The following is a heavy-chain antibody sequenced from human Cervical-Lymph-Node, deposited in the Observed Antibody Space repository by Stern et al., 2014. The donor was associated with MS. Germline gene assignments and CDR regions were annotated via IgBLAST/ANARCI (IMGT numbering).Heavy chain of an antibody. Sequence: QVTLKESGPSLVRPTQTLTLTWSFSGVSLTTEGVGVAWIRQPPGKALEWLAVIYWDADQRYRPSLKSRLSITKDTSKNQVVLIMTNVDPVDTATYYCAHTVRYCGTSSCSGEDYWGPGTLVTVSS. CDR3: AHTVRYCGTSSCSGEDY. V-gene: IGHV2-5*02. J-gene: IGHJ4*02. CDR2: IYWDADQ. D-gene: IGHD2-2*01. CDR1: GVSLTTEGVG.